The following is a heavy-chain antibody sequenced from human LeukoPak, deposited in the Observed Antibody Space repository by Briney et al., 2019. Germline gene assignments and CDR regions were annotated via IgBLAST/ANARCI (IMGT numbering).Heavy chain of an antibody. D-gene: IGHD4-17*01. CDR1: GGSISTSLYY. V-gene: IGHV4-39*01. J-gene: IGHJ5*02. CDR2: VYYGGSI. Sequence: PSETLSLTCTVSGGSISTSLYYWVWIRQSPGKGLEWIASVYYGGSIHYNPSLKSRAPMAVDMSKNQFSLKLRSVTAADTAVYYCARLYGDYAWGQGTLVTVSS. CDR3: ARLYGDYA.